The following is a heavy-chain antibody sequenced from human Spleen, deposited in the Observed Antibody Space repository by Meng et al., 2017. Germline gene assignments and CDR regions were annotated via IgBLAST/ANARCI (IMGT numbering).Heavy chain of an antibody. CDR3: ASGYSGSYGAAFDI. J-gene: IGHJ3*02. D-gene: IGHD1-26*01. CDR1: GGNFSSYA. V-gene: IGHV1-69*13. CDR2: IIPIFGTA. Sequence: SVKVSCKASGGNFSSYAISWVRQAPGQGLEWMGGIIPIFGTANYAQKFQGRVTITADESTSTAYMELSSLRSEDTAVYYCASGYSGSYGAAFDIWGQGTMVTVSS.